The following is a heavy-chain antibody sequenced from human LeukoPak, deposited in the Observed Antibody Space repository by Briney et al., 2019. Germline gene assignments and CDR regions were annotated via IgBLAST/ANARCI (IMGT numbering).Heavy chain of an antibody. CDR3: ARLVDSSGFPSWFDP. V-gene: IGHV4-39*07. J-gene: IGHJ5*02. Sequence: PSETLSLTCTVSGGSISSSSYYWGWIRQPPGKGLEWIGSIYYSGSTYYNPSLKSRVTISVDTSKNQFSLKLSSVTAADTAVYYCARLVDSSGFPSWFDPWGQGTLDTVSS. CDR1: GGSISSSSYY. D-gene: IGHD3-22*01. CDR2: IYYSGST.